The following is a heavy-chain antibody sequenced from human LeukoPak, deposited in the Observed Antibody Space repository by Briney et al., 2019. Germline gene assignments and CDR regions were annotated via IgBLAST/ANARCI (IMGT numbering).Heavy chain of an antibody. V-gene: IGHV1-46*01. D-gene: IGHD3-3*01. CDR3: ARERGNVFWGGRVQTMDV. CDR1: GYTFTSYY. J-gene: IGHJ6*03. CDR2: INPSGGST. Sequence: ASVKVSCKASGYTFTSYYMHWVRQAPGQGLEWMGIINPSGGSTSYAQKFQGRVTMTRDMSTSTVYMELSSLRSEDTAVYYCARERGNVFWGGRVQTMDVWGKGTTVTVSS.